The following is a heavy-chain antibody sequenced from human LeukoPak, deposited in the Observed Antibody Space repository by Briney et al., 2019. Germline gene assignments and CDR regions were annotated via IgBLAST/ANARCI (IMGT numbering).Heavy chain of an antibody. CDR3: ARGHQLPPGIDLPSFDF. J-gene: IGHJ4*02. CDR1: GGSINSYY. Sequence: SETLSLTCTVSGGSINSYYWSWIRQPAGKGLEWIGRIYSNGNTNYNPSFESRLTMSLDTSKNQFSLKLSSVTAADTAVYYCARGHQLPPGIDLPSFDFWGQGTLVTVAS. CDR2: IYSNGNT. D-gene: IGHD1-26*01. V-gene: IGHV4-4*07.